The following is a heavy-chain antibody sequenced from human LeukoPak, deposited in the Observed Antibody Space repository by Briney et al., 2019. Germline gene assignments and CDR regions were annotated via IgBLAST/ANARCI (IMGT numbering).Heavy chain of an antibody. Sequence: SVKVSCKASGGTFSSYAISWVRQAPGQGLEWMGRIIPILGRANYAQKFQGRVTITADKSTSTAYMELSSLRSEDTAVYYCAREVYSSGSGFDPWGQGTLVTVSS. CDR1: GGTFSSYA. V-gene: IGHV1-69*04. D-gene: IGHD6-19*01. CDR3: AREVYSSGSGFDP. CDR2: IIPILGRA. J-gene: IGHJ5*02.